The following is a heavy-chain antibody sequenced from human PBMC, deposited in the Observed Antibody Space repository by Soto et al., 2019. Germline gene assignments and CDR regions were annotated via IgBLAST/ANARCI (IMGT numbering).Heavy chain of an antibody. CDR2: ISSDGSST. Sequence: GGSLRLSCAASGFTFNSYWMHWVRQAPGKGLVLVSRISSDGSSTNYADSVKGRFTVSRDNAKNTLYLQMNSLRAEDTAVYYCARDLATINYYFGLDVWGQGTTVTVSS. CDR1: GFTFNSYW. D-gene: IGHD5-12*01. CDR3: ARDLATINYYFGLDV. J-gene: IGHJ6*02. V-gene: IGHV3-74*01.